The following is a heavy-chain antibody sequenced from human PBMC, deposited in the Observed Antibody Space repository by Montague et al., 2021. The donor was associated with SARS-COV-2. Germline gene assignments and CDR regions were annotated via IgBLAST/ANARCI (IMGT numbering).Heavy chain of an antibody. CDR2: MYHDGRT. J-gene: IGHJ4*02. CDR1: GDSISTSNW. Sequence: SETLSLTCAVSGDSISTSNWWAWVRQPPGKGLQWIGGMYHDGRTNYNPSLKSRVTISLDKSKNQFSLNLTSVTAADTAIYYCARDHDHSRGCPDCWGQGTLVTVSS. D-gene: IGHD3-22*01. V-gene: IGHV4-4*02. CDR3: ARDHDHSRGCPDC.